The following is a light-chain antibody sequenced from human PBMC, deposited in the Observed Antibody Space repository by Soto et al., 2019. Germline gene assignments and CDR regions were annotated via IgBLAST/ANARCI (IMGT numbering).Light chain of an antibody. J-gene: IGKJ4*01. V-gene: IGKV3-15*01. Sequence: EIVMTQSPATLSVSPGETATLSCRTSKIVSYNLAWYQQKPGQGPRLLIYGAFTRATGIPARFSGSGSGTDFTLTISSLQSEDFAVYYCQQYKNWPPLTFGGGTKVEIK. CDR2: GAF. CDR3: QQYKNWPPLT. CDR1: KIVSYN.